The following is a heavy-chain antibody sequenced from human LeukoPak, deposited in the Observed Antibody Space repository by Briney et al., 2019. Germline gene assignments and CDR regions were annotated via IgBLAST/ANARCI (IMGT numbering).Heavy chain of an antibody. CDR1: GGSISSYY. J-gene: IGHJ4*02. CDR2: IYYSGST. CDR3: ARDQSGYSYGFDY. D-gene: IGHD5-18*01. Sequence: SSETLSLTCTVSGGSISSYYWSWIRQPPGKGLEWIGYIYYSGSTNYNPSLKSRVTISVDTSKNQFSLKLSSVTAADTAVYYCARDQSGYSYGFDYWGQGTLVTVSS. V-gene: IGHV4-59*01.